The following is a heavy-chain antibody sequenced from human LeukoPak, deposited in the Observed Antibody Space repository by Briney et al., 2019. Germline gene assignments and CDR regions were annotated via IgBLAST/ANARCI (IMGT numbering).Heavy chain of an antibody. D-gene: IGHD3-10*01. J-gene: IGHJ4*02. Sequence: GGSLRLSCAASGFTFSSYAMHWVRQAPGKGLEWVAVISYDGSNKYYADSVKGRFTISRDNSKNTLYLQTNSLRAEDTAVYYCARVVNLGFGELQGDYWGQGTLVTVSS. CDR3: ARVVNLGFGELQGDY. CDR2: ISYDGSNK. V-gene: IGHV3-30-3*01. CDR1: GFTFSSYA.